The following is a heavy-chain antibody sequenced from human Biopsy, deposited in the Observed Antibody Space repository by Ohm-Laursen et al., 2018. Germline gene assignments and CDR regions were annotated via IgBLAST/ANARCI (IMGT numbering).Heavy chain of an antibody. D-gene: IGHD5-24*01. V-gene: IGHV1-46*01. CDR2: ISPSGATT. J-gene: IGHJ6*02. Sequence: SVKVSCQASGNTFATYHIHWVRQAPGQGLEWMGVISPSGATTSFSQKFQGRITMTRDTSTGTVYMDLNSLGSEDTAVYYCARAGVGSDGTDSYYYGMDVWGPGTTVTVSS. CDR1: GNTFATYH. CDR3: ARAGVGSDGTDSYYYGMDV.